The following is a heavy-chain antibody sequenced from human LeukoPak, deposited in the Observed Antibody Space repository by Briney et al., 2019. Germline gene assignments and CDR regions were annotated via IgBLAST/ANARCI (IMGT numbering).Heavy chain of an antibody. D-gene: IGHD6-13*01. CDR3: ARLSFSSSWYGGAEYYFDY. CDR1: GYTFTSYD. V-gene: IGHV1-8*01. CDR2: MNPNSGNT. Sequence: GASVTVSCKASGYTFTSYDINWVRQATGQGLEWMGWMNPNSGNTGYAQKFQGRVTMTRNTSISTAYMELSSLRSEDTAVYYCARLSFSSSWYGGAEYYFDYWGRGMLVTVSS. J-gene: IGHJ4*02.